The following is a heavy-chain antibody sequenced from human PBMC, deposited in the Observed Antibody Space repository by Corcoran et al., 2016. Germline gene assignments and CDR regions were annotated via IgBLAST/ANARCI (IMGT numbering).Heavy chain of an antibody. CDR2: IYYSGST. CDR1: GGSFSSYY. D-gene: IGHD3-22*01. Sequence: QVQLQESGPGLVKPSETLSLTCTVSGGSFSSYYWSWIRQPPGKGLEWIGYIYYSGSTNYNPSLKSRVTISVDTSKNQFSLKLSSVTAADTAVYYWAREGGYYYDSSDAFDIWGQGTMVTVSS. J-gene: IGHJ3*02. V-gene: IGHV4-59*01. CDR3: AREGGYYYDSSDAFDI.